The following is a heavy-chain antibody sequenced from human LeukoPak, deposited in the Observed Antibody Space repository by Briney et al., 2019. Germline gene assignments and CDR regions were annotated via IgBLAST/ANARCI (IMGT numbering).Heavy chain of an antibody. CDR1: GGSISSYY. CDR3: ARGQSITMIVVVSHFDY. V-gene: IGHV4-34*01. CDR2: INHSGST. D-gene: IGHD3-22*01. J-gene: IGHJ4*02. Sequence: SETLSPTCTVSGGSISSYYWSWIRQPPGKGLEWIGEINHSGSTNYNPSLKSRVTISVDTSKNQFSLKLSSVTAADTAVYYCARGQSITMIVVVSHFDYWGQGTLVTVSS.